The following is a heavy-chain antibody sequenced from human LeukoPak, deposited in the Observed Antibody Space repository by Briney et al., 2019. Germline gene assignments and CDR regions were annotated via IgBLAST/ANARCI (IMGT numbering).Heavy chain of an antibody. CDR2: INHSGST. Sequence: SETLSLTCAVYGGSFSGYYWSWIRQPPGKGLEWIGEINHSGSTNYNPSLKSRVTISVDTSKNQFSLKLSSVTAADTAVYYCARGLAPGDYWGQGTRVTVSS. CDR3: ARGLAPGDY. J-gene: IGHJ4*02. CDR1: GGSFSGYY. V-gene: IGHV4-34*01.